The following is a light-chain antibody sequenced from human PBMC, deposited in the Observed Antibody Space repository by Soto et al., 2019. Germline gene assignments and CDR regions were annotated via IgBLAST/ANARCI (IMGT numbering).Light chain of an antibody. CDR1: QSVSTY. J-gene: IGKJ2*01. CDR2: GAF. Sequence: EIVLTQSPGTLSLSPGERATLSCRASQSVSTYLAWYQQKPGQAPRLLIYGAFSRATGIPDRFRGSGSGTDFTLTVSRLEPADFAVYYCQQYGDSPDTFGQGTKLEIK. V-gene: IGKV3-20*01. CDR3: QQYGDSPDT.